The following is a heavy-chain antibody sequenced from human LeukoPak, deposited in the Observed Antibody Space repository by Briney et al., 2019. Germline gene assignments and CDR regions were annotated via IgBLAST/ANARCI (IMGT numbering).Heavy chain of an antibody. D-gene: IGHD3-10*01. V-gene: IGHV3-23*01. CDR2: ISGSGGST. Sequence: GGSLRLSCAASGFTFSSYAMSWVRQAPGKGLEWVSGISGSGGSTYYADSVKGRFTISRDNFKNTLYLQMNSLRAEDTAVYYCAKVYRPGDLVPYYFDYWGQGTLVTVSS. CDR3: AKVYRPGDLVPYYFDY. J-gene: IGHJ4*02. CDR1: GFTFSSYA.